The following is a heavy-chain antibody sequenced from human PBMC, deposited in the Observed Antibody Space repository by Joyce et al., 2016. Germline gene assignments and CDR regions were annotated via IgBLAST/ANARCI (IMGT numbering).Heavy chain of an antibody. CDR1: GFAFSSYS. J-gene: IGHJ4*02. V-gene: IGHV3-21*01. D-gene: IGHD5-18*01. CDR3: ARDLPHRYTALANYFDY. CDR2: ISSSDTYI. Sequence: QLVESGGGRVKPGGSLRLSCVASGFAFSSYSMNWVRQAPGKGLEWVSFISSSDTYIYYADSVRGRFTISRDNAKKSLFLQMNSLRAEDTAMYYCARDLPHRYTALANYFDYWGQGTLVTVSS.